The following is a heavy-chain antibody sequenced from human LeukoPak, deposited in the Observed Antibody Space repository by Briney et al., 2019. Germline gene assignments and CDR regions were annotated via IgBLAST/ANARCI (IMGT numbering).Heavy chain of an antibody. D-gene: IGHD3-10*01. CDR1: GGSISSSSYY. CDR2: IYYSGST. Sequence: SETLSLTCTVSGGSISSSSYYWGWIRQPPGKGLEWTGSIYYSGSTYYNPSLKSRVTISVDTSKNQFSLKLSSVTAADTAVYYCARGVRAMVRGVHYFDYWGQGTLVTVSS. CDR3: ARGVRAMVRGVHYFDY. J-gene: IGHJ4*02. V-gene: IGHV4-39*07.